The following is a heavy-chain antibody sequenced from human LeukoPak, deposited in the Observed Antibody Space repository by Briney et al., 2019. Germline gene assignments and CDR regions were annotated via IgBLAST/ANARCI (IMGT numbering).Heavy chain of an antibody. CDR3: AKGHYYDSSGYPN. CDR2: ISASSVTT. V-gene: IGHV3-23*01. J-gene: IGHJ4*02. Sequence: WGSLRLSCAASGFSISSYAMNWVRQAPGKGLEWVSYISASSVTTYYADSVKGRFTISRDNSKNTLYLQMNSLRAEDTAVYYCAKGHYYDSSGYPNWGRGTLVTVSS. CDR1: GFSISSYA. D-gene: IGHD3-22*01.